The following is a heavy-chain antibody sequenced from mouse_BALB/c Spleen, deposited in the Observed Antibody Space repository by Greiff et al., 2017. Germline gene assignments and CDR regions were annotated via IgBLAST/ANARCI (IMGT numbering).Heavy chain of an antibody. CDR3: ARPKFPYYYYAMDY. V-gene: IGHV1-7*01. Sequence: VKLMESGAELAKPGASVKMSCKASGYTFTSYWMHWVKQRPGQGLEWIGYINPSTGYTEYNQKFKDKATLTADKSSSTAYMQLSSLTSEDSAVYYCARPKFPYYYYAMDYWGQGTSVTVSS. J-gene: IGHJ4*01. CDR1: GYTFTSYW. D-gene: IGHD1-1*01. CDR2: INPSTGYT.